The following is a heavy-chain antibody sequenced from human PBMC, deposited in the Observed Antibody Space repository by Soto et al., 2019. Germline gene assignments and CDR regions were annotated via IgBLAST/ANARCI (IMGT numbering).Heavy chain of an antibody. CDR1: GYIFNNYA. Sequence: QVQLVQSGAEVKKPGASVKVSCKASGYIFNNYAISWVRQAPGQGLEWMGWMNVYNGHTKYAQKVQGRLTMTTDTSTSTAYMELRNLRSDDTAVYYCAIDLSSGWFDHWGQGTLVTVSS. CDR2: MNVYNGHT. J-gene: IGHJ5*02. D-gene: IGHD6-19*01. CDR3: AIDLSSGWFDH. V-gene: IGHV1-18*01.